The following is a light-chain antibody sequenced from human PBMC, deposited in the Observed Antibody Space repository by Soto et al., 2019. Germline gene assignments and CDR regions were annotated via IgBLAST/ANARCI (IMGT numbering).Light chain of an antibody. V-gene: IGKV1-17*02. CDR3: LQHNTYPLT. CDR2: GAS. CDR1: QGIRKD. Sequence: IQMAQSLSSLSASVGDRFTITCRASQGIRKDVAWYQQSPGKAPKRLIHGASDLQSGVPARFSGSGSGTEFTLTINNLQPEDFATYFCLQHNTYPLTFGGGTKVDIK. J-gene: IGKJ4*01.